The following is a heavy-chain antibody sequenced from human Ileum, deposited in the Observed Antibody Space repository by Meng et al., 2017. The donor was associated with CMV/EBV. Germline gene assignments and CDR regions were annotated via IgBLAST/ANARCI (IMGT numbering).Heavy chain of an antibody. CDR2: TYYKSKWYN. Sequence: SETLSLTCAISGDSVSSSSAAWNWIRQSLSRGLEWLGRTYYKSKWYNDYAVSVKSRITINLDTSINQFSLQLNSMIPEDTAVYYCARGGRGSSSKWFDPWGQGILVTVSS. V-gene: IGHV6-1*01. CDR3: ARGGRGSSSKWFDP. J-gene: IGHJ5*02. D-gene: IGHD6-6*01. CDR1: GDSVSSSSAA.